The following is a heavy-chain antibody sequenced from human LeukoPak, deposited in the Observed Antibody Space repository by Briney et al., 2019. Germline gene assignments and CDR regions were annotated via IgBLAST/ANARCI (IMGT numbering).Heavy chain of an antibody. Sequence: NPSETLSLTCAVSGGSISSGGYSWSWIRQPPGKGLEWIGYIYYSGSTYYNPSLKSRVTISVDTSKNQFSLKLSSVTAADTAVYYCARHGVWSNSNFDYWGQGTLVTVSS. CDR1: GGSISSGGYS. V-gene: IGHV4-30-2*03. CDR3: ARHGVWSNSNFDY. CDR2: IYYSGST. D-gene: IGHD4-11*01. J-gene: IGHJ4*02.